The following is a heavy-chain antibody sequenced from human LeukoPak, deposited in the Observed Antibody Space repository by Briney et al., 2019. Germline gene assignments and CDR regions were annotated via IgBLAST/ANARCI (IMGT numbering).Heavy chain of an antibody. CDR2: ITSSSSSM. CDR1: GLTFSIYT. D-gene: IGHD7-27*01. J-gene: IGHJ4*02. CDR3: ARDLAWGGY. V-gene: IGHV3-21*01. Sequence: GGSLRLSCVASGLTFSIYTMSWVRQAPGKGLEWVSSITSSSSSMYSADSVKGRLTISRDNAKNSLYLQMNSLRAEDTAVYYCARDLAWGGYWGQGTLVTVSS.